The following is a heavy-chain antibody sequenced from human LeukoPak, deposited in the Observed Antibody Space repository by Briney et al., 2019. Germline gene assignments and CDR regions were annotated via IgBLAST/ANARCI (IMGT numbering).Heavy chain of an antibody. CDR2: IKEDGTYT. CDR1: GFSFSKYW. Sequence: GSLRLSYAASGFSFSKYWMHWVRQTPGEGLVWVSRIKEDGTYTSYADSVKGRFTISRDNARNTVFLQMNSLRAEETAVYDCARDFDMGITPGDDFDFWGQGTLVTVSS. V-gene: IGHV3-74*01. J-gene: IGHJ4*02. D-gene: IGHD3-9*01. CDR3: ARDFDMGITPGDDFDF.